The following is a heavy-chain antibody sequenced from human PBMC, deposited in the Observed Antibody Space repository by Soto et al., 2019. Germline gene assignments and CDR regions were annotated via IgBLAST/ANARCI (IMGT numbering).Heavy chain of an antibody. CDR1: GFTFISSF. V-gene: IGHV3-7*03. J-gene: IGHJ4*02. Sequence: GGSLRLSCVASGFTFISSFMGWVRQAPGKGPEWVANINQDGGGTYYVDSVEGRFTISRDNAKDSLYLQMNSLRGEDTAVYYCARYFRGSGRYFFDYWGQGTLVTVSS. CDR2: INQDGGGT. D-gene: IGHD6-19*01. CDR3: ARYFRGSGRYFFDY.